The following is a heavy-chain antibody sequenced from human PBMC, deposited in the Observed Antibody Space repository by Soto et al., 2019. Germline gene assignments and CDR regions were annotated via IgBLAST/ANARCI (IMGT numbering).Heavy chain of an antibody. V-gene: IGHV1-46*01. D-gene: IGHD2-8*01. Sequence: ASVKVSCKASGYTFTSYYMHWVRQAPGQGLEWMGIINPSGGSTSYAQKFQGRVTMTRDTSTSTVYMELSSLRSEDTAVYYCARNGYCTNGVCYSDGFDYWGQGTLVTVSS. J-gene: IGHJ4*02. CDR3: ARNGYCTNGVCYSDGFDY. CDR2: INPSGGST. CDR1: GYTFTSYY.